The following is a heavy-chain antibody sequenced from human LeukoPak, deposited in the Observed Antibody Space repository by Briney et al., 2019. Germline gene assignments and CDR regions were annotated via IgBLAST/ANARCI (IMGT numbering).Heavy chain of an antibody. D-gene: IGHD3-10*01. Sequence: PSETLSLTCTVSGDSISSSYWSWIRQPPGKGLEWIGYIYYSGSNNYNPSLKSRVTISVDTSKNQFSLKLNSVTAADTAVYYCARRANNYGSGYFDYWGQGALVTVSS. V-gene: IGHV4-59*08. CDR3: ARRANNYGSGYFDY. CDR1: GDSISSSY. J-gene: IGHJ4*02. CDR2: IYYSGSN.